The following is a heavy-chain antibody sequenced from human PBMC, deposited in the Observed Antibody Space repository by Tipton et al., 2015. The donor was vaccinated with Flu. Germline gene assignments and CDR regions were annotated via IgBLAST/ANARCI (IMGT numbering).Heavy chain of an antibody. CDR2: VHQTGST. D-gene: IGHD4-11*01. CDR1: GSSITSSSY. Sequence: TLSLTCSVFGSSITSSSYWAWIRQSPGKGLEWIGNVHQTGSTYYNPSLRSRITITVDRPKNHFSLRLTSVTAADTAVYYCARRDYSNYVSEPKNWFDSWGQGTLVTVSS. V-gene: IGHV4-38-2*01. CDR3: ARRDYSNYVSEPKNWFDS. J-gene: IGHJ5*01.